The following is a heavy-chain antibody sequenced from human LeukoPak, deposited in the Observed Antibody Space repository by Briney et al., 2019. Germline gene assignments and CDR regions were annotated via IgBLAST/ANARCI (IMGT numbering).Heavy chain of an antibody. Sequence: PGRSLRLSCAASGFTFSSYGMNLARQAPGKGLEWVAVIWCDGSNKYYADSVKGRFTISRDNSKNTLYLQMNSLRAEDTAVYYCAREAIAVAGTNWFDPWGQGTLVTVSS. D-gene: IGHD6-19*01. V-gene: IGHV3-33*01. J-gene: IGHJ5*02. CDR3: AREAIAVAGTNWFDP. CDR1: GFTFSSYG. CDR2: IWCDGSNK.